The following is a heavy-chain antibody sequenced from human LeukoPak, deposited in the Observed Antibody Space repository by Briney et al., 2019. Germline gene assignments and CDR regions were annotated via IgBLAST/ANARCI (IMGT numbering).Heavy chain of an antibody. V-gene: IGHV3-21*01. CDR1: GFTFSTYT. CDR3: AREGVVTPDY. D-gene: IGHD3-10*01. J-gene: IGHJ4*02. CDR2: ISRYGAYI. Sequence: GGSLRLSCAGSGFTFSTYTMNWVRQAPGKGLEWVSSISRYGAYIYYAVSVKGRFTITRDDATNSLFLEMNSLRDEDTAMYYCAREGVVTPDYWGQGTLVTVSS.